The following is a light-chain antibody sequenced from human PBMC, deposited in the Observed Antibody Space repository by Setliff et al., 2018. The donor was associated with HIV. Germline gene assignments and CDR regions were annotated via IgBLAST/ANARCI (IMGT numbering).Light chain of an antibody. CDR1: SSDVGGYKY. CDR3: SSYRSGNTLV. CDR2: EVS. J-gene: IGLJ1*01. V-gene: IGLV2-14*01. Sequence: QSALTQPASVSGSPGQSITISCTGTSSDVGGYKYVYWYQQHPGKAPKLMIYEVSNRPSGISNRFSGSKSGNTASLTISGLQAEDEADYYCSSYRSGNTLVFGIGTKVTVL.